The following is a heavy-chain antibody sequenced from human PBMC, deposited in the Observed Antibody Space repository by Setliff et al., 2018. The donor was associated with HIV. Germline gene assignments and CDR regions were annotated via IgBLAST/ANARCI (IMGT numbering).Heavy chain of an antibody. Sequence: NPSETLSLTCAVSGGSISSSDWWSWVRQPPGKGLEWIGEINHSGSTNYNPSLKSRATISVDKSKKQFSLKVTSVTAADTAVYYCARDPRPSNDRLLWYFDFWGQGTLVTVSS. V-gene: IGHV4-4*02. J-gene: IGHJ4*02. CDR3: ARDPRPSNDRLLWYFDF. CDR2: INHSGST. CDR1: GGSISSSDW. D-gene: IGHD2-2*01.